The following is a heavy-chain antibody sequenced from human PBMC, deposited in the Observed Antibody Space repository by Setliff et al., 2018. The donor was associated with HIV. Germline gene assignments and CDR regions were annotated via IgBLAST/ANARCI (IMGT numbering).Heavy chain of an antibody. CDR2: VNHSGST. J-gene: IGHJ3*02. D-gene: IGHD4-17*01. CDR3: ARGRGDYNYDPFDI. CDR1: GGSFSGYY. V-gene: IGHV4-34*01. Sequence: PSETLSLTCAVYGGSFSGYYWSWIRQPPGKGLEWIGEVNHSGSTNYNPSLKSRVTISVDTSKNQFSLKLSSVTAADTAVYYCARGRGDYNYDPFDIWGQGIVVTVSS.